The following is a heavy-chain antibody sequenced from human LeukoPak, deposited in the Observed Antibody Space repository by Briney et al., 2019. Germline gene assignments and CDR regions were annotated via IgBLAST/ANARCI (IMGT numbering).Heavy chain of an antibody. Sequence: GGSLRLSCAASGFTFSSYAMSWVRQAPGKGLEWVSAISGSGGSTYYADSVKGRFTISRDNAKKSLYLQMNSLIAEDTAVYYCAAVVPAAPYYYYGMDVWGQGTTVTVSS. D-gene: IGHD2-2*01. CDR2: ISGSGGST. CDR1: GFTFSSYA. CDR3: AAVVPAAPYYYYGMDV. V-gene: IGHV3-23*01. J-gene: IGHJ6*02.